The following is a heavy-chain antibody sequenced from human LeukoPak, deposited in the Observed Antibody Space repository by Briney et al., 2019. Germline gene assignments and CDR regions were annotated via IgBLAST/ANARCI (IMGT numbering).Heavy chain of an antibody. V-gene: IGHV3-21*01. Sequence: GGSLRPSCAASGFTFSSYSMNWVRQAPGKGLEWVSSISSSSRYIYYADSVKGRFTISRDNAKNSLYLQMNSLRAEDTAVYYCARSIAAAGIDYWGQGTLVTVSS. CDR2: ISSSSRYI. CDR1: GFTFSSYS. D-gene: IGHD6-13*01. CDR3: ARSIAAAGIDY. J-gene: IGHJ4*02.